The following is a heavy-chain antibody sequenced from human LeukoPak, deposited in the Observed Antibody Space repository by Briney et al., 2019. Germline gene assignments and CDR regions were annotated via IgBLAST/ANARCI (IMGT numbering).Heavy chain of an antibody. CDR2: IYYSGTT. V-gene: IGHV4-39*01. CDR1: GGSISTSTYY. D-gene: IGHD3-16*01. CDR3: VRGSTLRHYQY. Sequence: TSETLSLTCTVSGGSISTSTYYWGWIRRPPGKGLEWIGSIYYSGTTYYNPSLKSRVTVSVDTSKNQFSLNLSSVTAADTAVYYCVRGSTLRHYQYWGQGTLVTVSS. J-gene: IGHJ4*02.